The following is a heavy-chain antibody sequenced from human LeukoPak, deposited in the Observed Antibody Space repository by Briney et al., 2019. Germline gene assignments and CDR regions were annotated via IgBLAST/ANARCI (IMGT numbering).Heavy chain of an antibody. CDR3: ATALAYSGSYYALNY. V-gene: IGHV1-24*01. Sequence: ASVKVSCRVSGYTLTELSMHWVRQAPGKGLEWMGGLDPEDGETIYAQKFQGRVTMTEDTSTDTAYVELSSLRSEDTAVYYCATALAYSGSYYALNYWGQGTLVTVSS. D-gene: IGHD1-26*01. CDR1: GYTLTELS. CDR2: LDPEDGET. J-gene: IGHJ4*02.